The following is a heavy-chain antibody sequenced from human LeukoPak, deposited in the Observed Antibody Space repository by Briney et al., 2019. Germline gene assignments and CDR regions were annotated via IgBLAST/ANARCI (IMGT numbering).Heavy chain of an antibody. D-gene: IGHD3-3*01. CDR2: ISSDGSNT. Sequence: GGSLRLSCVASGFAFSSYAMHWVRQAPGKGLEWVAVISSDGSNTYYADSVKGRFTISRDNSKNTLYLQMNSLRAEDTAVYYCANEFGVVIAEYFQHWGQGTLVTVSS. CDR1: GFAFSSYA. V-gene: IGHV3-30-3*02. J-gene: IGHJ1*01. CDR3: ANEFGVVIAEYFQH.